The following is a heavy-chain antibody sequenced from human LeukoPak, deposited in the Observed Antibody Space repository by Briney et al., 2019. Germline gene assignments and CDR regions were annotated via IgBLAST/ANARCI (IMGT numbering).Heavy chain of an antibody. Sequence: PSETLSLTCTVSGGSISSYYWSWIRQPPGKGLEWIGEINHSGSTNYNPSLKSRVTISVDTSKNQFSLKLSSVTAADTAVYYCARGRGVLMVYAMDYWGQGTLVTVSS. CDR3: ARGRGVLMVYAMDY. J-gene: IGHJ4*02. CDR1: GGSISSYY. V-gene: IGHV4-34*01. D-gene: IGHD2-8*01. CDR2: INHSGST.